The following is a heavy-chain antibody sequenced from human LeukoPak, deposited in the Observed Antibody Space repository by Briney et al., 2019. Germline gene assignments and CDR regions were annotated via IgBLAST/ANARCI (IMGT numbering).Heavy chain of an antibody. J-gene: IGHJ3*02. CDR1: GFTFSSYS. CDR3: ARTDTREGYDYVWGSYRSDDAFDI. D-gene: IGHD3-16*02. V-gene: IGHV3-21*01. Sequence: GESLRLSCAASGFTFSSYSMNWVRQAPGKGLEWVSSISSSSSYIYYADSVKGRFTISRDNAKNSLYLQMNSLRAEDTAVYYCARTDTREGYDYVWGSYRSDDAFDIWGQGTMVTVSS. CDR2: ISSSSSYI.